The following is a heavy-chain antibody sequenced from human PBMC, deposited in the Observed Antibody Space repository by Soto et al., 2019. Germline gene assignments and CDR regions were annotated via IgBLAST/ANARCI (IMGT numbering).Heavy chain of an antibody. V-gene: IGHV4-59*08. Sequence: PSETLSLTCTVSGGSISSYYWSWIRQPPGKGLEWIGYIYYSGSTNYNPSLKSRVTISVDTAKNQFSLKLSSVTAADTAVYYCARQVRITMVRGAGDAFDIWGQGTMVTVSS. CDR3: ARQVRITMVRGAGDAFDI. CDR1: GGSISSYY. CDR2: IYYSGST. D-gene: IGHD3-10*01. J-gene: IGHJ3*02.